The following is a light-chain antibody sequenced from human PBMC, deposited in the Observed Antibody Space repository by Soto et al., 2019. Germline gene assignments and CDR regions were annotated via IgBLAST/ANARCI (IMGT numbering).Light chain of an antibody. Sequence: DIQMTQSPSSLSASVRDRVTITCRASQSISSYLNWYQQKPGKAPKLLIYAASSLQSGVPSRFSGSGAGTDFTLTISRLQPEDFATYYCKQSYSTPSITCGQGTRLEIK. J-gene: IGKJ5*01. V-gene: IGKV1-39*01. CDR3: KQSYSTPSIT. CDR1: QSISSY. CDR2: AAS.